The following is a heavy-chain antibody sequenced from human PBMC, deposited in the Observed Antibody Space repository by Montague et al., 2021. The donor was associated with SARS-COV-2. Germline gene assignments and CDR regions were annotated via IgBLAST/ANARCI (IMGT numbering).Heavy chain of an antibody. V-gene: IGHV4-34*01. CDR2: INHSGSS. Sequence: SETLSLTCAVDGESFSDYYWTWIRQPPGKGLEWFGEINHSGSSNYNPSPKNRVTISVDKSKNQISLKLTSVTAADTATYYCARGQVTIFAVVIKPPAAGAIDVWGQGTTITVSS. D-gene: IGHD3-3*01. CDR1: GESFSDYY. CDR3: ARGQVTIFAVVIKPPAAGAIDV. J-gene: IGHJ3*01.